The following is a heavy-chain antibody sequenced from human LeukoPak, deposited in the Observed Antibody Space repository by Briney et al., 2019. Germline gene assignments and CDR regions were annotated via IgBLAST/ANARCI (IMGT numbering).Heavy chain of an antibody. CDR3: ARRGDGGRSFDY. CDR1: GASVSSGSYY. V-gene: IGHV3-53*01. J-gene: IGHJ4*02. D-gene: IGHD4-23*01. CDR2: IYGGGNT. Sequence: PSETLSLTCNVSGASVSSGSYYWAWVRQAPGKGLEWVSLIYGGGNTYYADSVKGRFTISRDNSKNTLYLQMNSLRAEDTAVYYCARRGDGGRSFDYWGQGTLVTVSS.